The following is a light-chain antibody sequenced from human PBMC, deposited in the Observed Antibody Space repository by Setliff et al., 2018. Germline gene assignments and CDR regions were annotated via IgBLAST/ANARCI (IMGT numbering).Light chain of an antibody. CDR2: EVN. J-gene: IGLJ1*01. CDR3: SSNIGSNNFDV. Sequence: QSALTQPPSASGSPGQSVTISCTGTSSDIGGYKYVSWYQQHPGKAPKLTIYEVNKRPSGVPDRFSGSKSGNTASLTVSGLQAEDEADYYCSSNIGSNNFDVFGTGTKVTVL. CDR1: SSDIGGYKY. V-gene: IGLV2-8*01.